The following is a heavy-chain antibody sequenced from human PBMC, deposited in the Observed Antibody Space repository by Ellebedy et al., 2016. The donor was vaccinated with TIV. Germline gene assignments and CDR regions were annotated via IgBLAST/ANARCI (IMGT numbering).Heavy chain of an antibody. D-gene: IGHD5-18*01. CDR3: ARGVYSYGYSYYYYGMDV. Sequence: SVKVSCXASGGTFSSYAISWVRQAPGQGLEWMGGIIPIFGTANYAQKFQGRVTITADEFTSTAYMELSSLRSEDTAVYYCARGVYSYGYSYYYYGMDVWGQGTTVTVSS. CDR2: IIPIFGTA. CDR1: GGTFSSYA. V-gene: IGHV1-69*13. J-gene: IGHJ6*02.